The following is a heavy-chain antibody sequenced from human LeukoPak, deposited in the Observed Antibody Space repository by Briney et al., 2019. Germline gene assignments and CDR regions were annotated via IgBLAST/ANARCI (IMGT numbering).Heavy chain of an antibody. CDR3: ARVRNYTSGYRVTELGSGYSDY. Sequence: PSETLSLTCTVSGCSISSYCWSWIRQPAGKGLEWIGRIETSGNTNYNPSLKSRVTMSVDTSTNQFSLKLSSVTAADTAVYYCARVRNYTSGYRVTELGSGYSDYWGQGTLVTVSS. J-gene: IGHJ4*02. D-gene: IGHD5-18*01. CDR2: IETSGNT. V-gene: IGHV4-4*07. CDR1: GCSISSYC.